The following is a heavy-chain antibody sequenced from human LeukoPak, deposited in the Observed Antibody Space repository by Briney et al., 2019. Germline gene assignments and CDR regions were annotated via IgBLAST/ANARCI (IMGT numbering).Heavy chain of an antibody. Sequence: SETLSLTCAVYGGSFSGYYWSWIRQPPGKGLERIGEINHSGSTNYNPSLKSRVTISVDTSKNQFSLKLSSVTAADTAVYYCARGFKRRELFSVSWDYWGQGTLVTVSS. V-gene: IGHV4-34*01. D-gene: IGHD3-10*01. J-gene: IGHJ4*02. CDR2: INHSGST. CDR1: GGSFSGYY. CDR3: ARGFKRRELFSVSWDY.